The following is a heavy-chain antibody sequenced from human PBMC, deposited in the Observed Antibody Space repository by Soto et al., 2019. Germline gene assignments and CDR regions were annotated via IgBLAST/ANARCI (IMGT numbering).Heavy chain of an antibody. D-gene: IGHD3-10*01. CDR1: GGTFITYT. J-gene: IGHJ4*02. V-gene: IGHV1-69*04. CDR2: IIPVLDRV. CDR3: VRELFRSGSYPDY. Sequence: QVQLVQSGAEVKRPGSSVKVSCKASGGTFITYTLSWVRQAPGQGLEWMGKIIPVLDRVDYALKFQGRVAISADKLTSTAYMELSSLRSEDTAVYYCVRELFRSGSYPDYWGQGTLITVSS.